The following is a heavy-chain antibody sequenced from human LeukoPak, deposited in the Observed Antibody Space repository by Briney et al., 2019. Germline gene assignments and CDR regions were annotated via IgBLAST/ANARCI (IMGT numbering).Heavy chain of an antibody. CDR3: ARGDTILDY. Sequence: GGSLRLSCAASGFNFGDYTMHWVRQAPGKGLEWVSVIYSGGSTYYADSVKGRFTISRDNSKNTLYLQMNSLRAEDTAVYYCARGDTILDYWGQGTLVTVSS. CDR2: IYSGGST. D-gene: IGHD3-3*01. J-gene: IGHJ4*02. CDR1: GFNFGDYT. V-gene: IGHV3-66*01.